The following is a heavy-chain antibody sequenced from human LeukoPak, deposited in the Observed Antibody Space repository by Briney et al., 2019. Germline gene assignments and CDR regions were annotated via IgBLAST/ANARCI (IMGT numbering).Heavy chain of an antibody. D-gene: IGHD6-13*01. CDR3: ARIVYSSSWGFDY. J-gene: IGHJ4*02. CDR1: GFTFSNYW. V-gene: IGHV3-74*01. CDR2: INTDGTTT. Sequence: GGSLRLSCAASGFTFSNYWMHWVRQAPGEGLVWVSRINTDGTTTSYADSVKGRFTISRDNAKNTVYLQMNSLRAEDTAVYYCARIVYSSSWGFDYWGQGTLVTVSS.